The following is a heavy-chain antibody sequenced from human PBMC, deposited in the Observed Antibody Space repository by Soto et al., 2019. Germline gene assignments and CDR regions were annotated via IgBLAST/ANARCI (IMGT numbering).Heavy chain of an antibody. CDR2: IKRKIDGETT. J-gene: IGHJ4*02. Sequence: EVQLVESGGGLVKPGGSLRLSCAASGFAFSNAWINWVRQAPGKGLEWVGRIKRKIDGETTDYAAPVKGRFTISRDDSKNTLYLQMNSLKTEDTAGYFCSTDFYASGNHPDGWGQGTLVTVSS. CDR1: GFAFSNAW. V-gene: IGHV3-15*07. D-gene: IGHD3-16*01. CDR3: STDFYASGNHPDG.